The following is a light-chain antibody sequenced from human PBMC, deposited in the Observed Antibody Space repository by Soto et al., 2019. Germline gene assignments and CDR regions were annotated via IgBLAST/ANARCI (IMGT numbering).Light chain of an antibody. V-gene: IGLV2-14*01. CDR2: DVS. J-gene: IGLJ2*01. CDR1: SSDVGGYNY. Sequence: QSALTQPASVSGSPGQSITISCTGTSSDVGGYNYVSWYQQHPGKAHKLMIYDVSNRPSGASDRFSGSKSSKTASLTISGRESDDEAEYYWSSYTSISTHVVFGGGTKLTVL. CDR3: SSYTSISTHVV.